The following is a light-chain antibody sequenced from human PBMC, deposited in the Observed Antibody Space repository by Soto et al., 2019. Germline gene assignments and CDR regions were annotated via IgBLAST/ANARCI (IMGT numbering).Light chain of an antibody. CDR1: SSNIGAGYD. Sequence: QSVLTQPPSVSGAPGQRVTISCTGSSSNIGAGYDVHWYQQVPGTAPKLLIYGNSNRPSGVPDRFSGSKSDTSASLAITGLQADDEADYYCQSYNSSLSGSDVFGTGTKLTVL. CDR3: QSYNSSLSGSDV. CDR2: GNS. J-gene: IGLJ1*01. V-gene: IGLV1-40*01.